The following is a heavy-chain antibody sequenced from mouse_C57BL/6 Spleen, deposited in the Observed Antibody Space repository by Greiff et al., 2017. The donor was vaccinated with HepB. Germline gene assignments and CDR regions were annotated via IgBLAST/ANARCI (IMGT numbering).Heavy chain of an antibody. CDR2: IYPGDGDT. CDR3: AREKDYYGSSFPE. CDR1: GYAFSSSW. V-gene: IGHV1-82*01. Sequence: QVQLQQSGPELVKPGASVKISCKASGYAFSSSWMNWVKQRPGKGLEWIGRIYPGDGDTNYNGKFKGKATLTADKSSSTAYMQLSSLTSEDSAVYFCAREKDYYGSSFPEWGQGTLVTVSA. D-gene: IGHD1-1*01. J-gene: IGHJ3*02.